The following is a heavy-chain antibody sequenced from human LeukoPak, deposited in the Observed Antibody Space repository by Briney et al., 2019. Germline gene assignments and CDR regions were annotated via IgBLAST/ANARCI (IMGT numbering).Heavy chain of an antibody. V-gene: IGHV1-2*02. CDR1: GYTFTGYY. Sequence: ASVKVSCKASGYTFTGYYMHWVRQAPGQGLEWMGWINPNSGGTNYAQKFQGRVTMTRDTSISTAYMELSRLRSDDTAVYYCARGRKYCSGGSCYLYYFDYWGQGTLVTVSS. CDR2: INPNSGGT. J-gene: IGHJ4*02. CDR3: ARGRKYCSGGSCYLYYFDY. D-gene: IGHD2-15*01.